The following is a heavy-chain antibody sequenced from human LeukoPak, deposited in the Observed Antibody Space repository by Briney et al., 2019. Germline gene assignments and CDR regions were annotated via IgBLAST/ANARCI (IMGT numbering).Heavy chain of an antibody. CDR3: ARDPSMIAPDY. V-gene: IGHV3-33*01. J-gene: IGHJ4*02. Sequence: PGGSLRLSCAASGFTFSSYGMHWVRQAPGKGLEWVAVIWYDGSNKYYADSVKGRFTISRDNSKNTLYLQMNSLRAEDTAVYYCARDPSMIAPDYWGQGTLVTVSS. CDR1: GFTFSSYG. D-gene: IGHD3-22*01. CDR2: IWYDGSNK.